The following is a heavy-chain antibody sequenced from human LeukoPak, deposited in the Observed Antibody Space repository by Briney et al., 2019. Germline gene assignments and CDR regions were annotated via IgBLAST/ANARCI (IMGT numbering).Heavy chain of an antibody. J-gene: IGHJ4*02. D-gene: IGHD3-22*01. CDR3: ASPREYYDSSGCLDY. CDR2: IIPIFGTA. Sequence: ASVKVSCKASGGTFTSYAISWVRQAPGHGLEWMGGIIPIFGTANYAQKFQGRVTITTDESTSTAYMELSSLRSEDTAVYYCASPREYYDSSGCLDYWGQGTLVTVSS. CDR1: GGTFTSYA. V-gene: IGHV1-69*05.